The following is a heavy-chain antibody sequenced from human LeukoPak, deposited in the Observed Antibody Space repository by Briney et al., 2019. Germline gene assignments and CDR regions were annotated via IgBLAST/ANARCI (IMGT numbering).Heavy chain of an antibody. D-gene: IGHD3-22*01. CDR3: ARGYYDSSDFEYFQH. V-gene: IGHV1-2*02. J-gene: IGHJ1*01. CDR2: INPSSGAT. Sequence: ASVKVSCKASGYTFTDYYMHWVRQAPGQGLEWMAWINPSSGATNYAQKFQGRVNVTRDTSISTAYMELSRLRSDDTAVYYCARGYYDSSDFEYFQHWGQGTLVTVSS. CDR1: GYTFTDYY.